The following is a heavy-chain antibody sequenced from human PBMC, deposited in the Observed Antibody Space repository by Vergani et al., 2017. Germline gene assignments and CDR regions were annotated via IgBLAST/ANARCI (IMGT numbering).Heavy chain of an antibody. Sequence: QVQLVESGGGVVQPGGSLRLSCAASGFTFSSYGMHWVRQAPGKGLEWVAFIRYDGSNKYYADSVKGRFTISRDNSKNTLYLQMNSLRAEDTAVYYCAKNLVVRGVIMNYYYYYGMDVWDQGTTVTVSS. J-gene: IGHJ6*02. V-gene: IGHV3-30*02. CDR2: IRYDGSNK. CDR1: GFTFSSYG. CDR3: AKNLVVRGVIMNYYYYYGMDV. D-gene: IGHD3-10*01.